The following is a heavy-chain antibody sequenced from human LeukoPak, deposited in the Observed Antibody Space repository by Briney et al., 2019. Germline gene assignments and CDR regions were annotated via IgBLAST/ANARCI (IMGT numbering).Heavy chain of an antibody. V-gene: IGHV5-51*01. Sequence: GESLKISCEGSGYRFTSYWIAWVRQMPGKGLEWMGIIYLDDSDTRYSPSFQGQVTISADKSISTAYLQWSSLKASDTAMYYCARTPGYSYGWHFDYWGQGTLVNVSS. CDR2: IYLDDSDT. CDR3: ARTPGYSYGWHFDY. J-gene: IGHJ4*02. CDR1: GYRFTSYW. D-gene: IGHD5-18*01.